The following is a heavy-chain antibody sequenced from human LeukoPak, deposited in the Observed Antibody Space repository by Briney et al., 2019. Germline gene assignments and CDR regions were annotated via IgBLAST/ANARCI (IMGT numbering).Heavy chain of an antibody. J-gene: IGHJ4*02. D-gene: IGHD6-13*01. CDR2: ISWNSGSI. CDR3: AKDRERAAAGNFDY. Sequence: GGSLRLSCAASGLTFDDYAMHWVRQAPGKGLEWVSGISWNSGSIGYADSVKGRFTISRDNAKNSLYLQMNSLRAEDMALYYCAKDRERAAAGNFDYWGQGTLVTVSS. CDR1: GLTFDDYA. V-gene: IGHV3-9*03.